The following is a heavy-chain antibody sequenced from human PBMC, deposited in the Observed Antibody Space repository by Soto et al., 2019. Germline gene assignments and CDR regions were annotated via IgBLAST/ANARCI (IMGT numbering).Heavy chain of an antibody. D-gene: IGHD6-19*01. V-gene: IGHV1-69*01. CDR3: ARDMVGQWLATHYYYGMDV. J-gene: IGHJ6*02. CDR2: IIPIFGTA. CDR1: GGTFSSYV. Sequence: QVQLVQSGAEVKKPGSSVKVSCKASGGTFSSYVISWVRQAPGQGLEWMGGIIPIFGTANYAQKFQGRVTITADESTSTAYMELSSLRSEDTAVYYCARDMVGQWLATHYYYGMDVWGQGTTVTVSS.